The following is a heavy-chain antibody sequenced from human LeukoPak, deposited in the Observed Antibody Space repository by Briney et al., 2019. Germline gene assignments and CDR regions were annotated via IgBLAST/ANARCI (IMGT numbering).Heavy chain of an antibody. V-gene: IGHV3-30*03. Sequence: PGGSLRLSCAASGFTFSIYGIHWVRQAPGKGLEWVAFISYDGGNKYYADSVKGRFTISRDNSKNTLYLQMNSLRAEDTAVYYCARESVFSNARYSRSSYFDCWGQGTLVTVSS. CDR3: ARESVFSNARYSRSSYFDC. CDR1: GFTFSIYG. CDR2: ISYDGGNK. D-gene: IGHD6-19*01. J-gene: IGHJ4*02.